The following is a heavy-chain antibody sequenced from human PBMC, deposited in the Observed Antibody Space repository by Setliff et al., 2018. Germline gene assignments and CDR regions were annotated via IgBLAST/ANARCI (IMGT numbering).Heavy chain of an antibody. J-gene: IGHJ4*02. V-gene: IGHV1-24*01. CDR2: LDPGEGKX. CDR1: GSTLPDLP. Sequence: ASVKVSCKVSGSTLPDLPMHWVRLAPGRGLEWMGGLDPGEGKXVYADKFQGRVTLTEDTSTDTFYMELSCLRSDDTAVYYCAVVRGVIIMNVFRFDSWGQGTLVTVSS. CDR3: AVVRGVIIMNVFRFDS. D-gene: IGHD3-10*01.